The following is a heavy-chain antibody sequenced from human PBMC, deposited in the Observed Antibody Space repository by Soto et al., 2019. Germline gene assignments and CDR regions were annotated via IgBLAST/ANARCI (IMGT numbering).Heavy chain of an antibody. V-gene: IGHV3-48*02. J-gene: IGHJ6*02. Sequence: PGGSLRLSCAASKSTFSNYIMNWVRQAPGKGLEWVSYISSSGSTIYYADSVKGRFTISRDNAENSLYLQMNSLRDEDTAVYYCARGGFGEQTYYYYGMDVWGQGTTVTVSS. CDR2: ISSSGSTI. CDR3: ARGGFGEQTYYYYGMDV. D-gene: IGHD3-10*01. CDR1: KSTFSNYI.